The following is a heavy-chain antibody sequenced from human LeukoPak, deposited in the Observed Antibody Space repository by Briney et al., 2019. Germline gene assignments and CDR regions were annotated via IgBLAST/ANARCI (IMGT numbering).Heavy chain of an antibody. CDR1: GFTVSSNY. J-gene: IGHJ4*02. Sequence: GGSLRLSCAASGFTVSSNYMSWVRQAPGKGLEWVSVIYSGGSTYYADSVKGRFTISRDNSKNSLYLQMNSLRAEDTAVYYCARAGLGFGESYTTDYWGRGTLVTVSS. CDR3: ARAGLGFGESYTTDY. V-gene: IGHV3-53*01. CDR2: IYSGGST. D-gene: IGHD3-10*01.